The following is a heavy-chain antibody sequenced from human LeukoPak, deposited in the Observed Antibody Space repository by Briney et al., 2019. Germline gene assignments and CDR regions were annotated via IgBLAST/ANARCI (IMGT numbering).Heavy chain of an antibody. D-gene: IGHD3-22*01. Sequence: SVKVSCKASGGTFSSYAISWVRQAPGQGLEWMGGIIPIFGTANYAQKFQGRVTITADESTSTAYMELSSLRSEDTAVYYCASPEQKCYYDSSGYYDDAFDIWGQGTMVTVSS. V-gene: IGHV1-69*13. CDR1: GGTFSSYA. CDR2: IIPIFGTA. J-gene: IGHJ3*02. CDR3: ASPEQKCYYDSSGYYDDAFDI.